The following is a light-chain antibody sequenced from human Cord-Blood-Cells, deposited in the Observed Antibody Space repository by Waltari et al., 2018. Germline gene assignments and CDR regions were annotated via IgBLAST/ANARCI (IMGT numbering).Light chain of an antibody. Sequence: QSALTQPASVSGSPGQSITISCTGTSSDVGGYHYVSWYQQHPGTAPKRMIYDVSNRPTGVSNSFSGSRSGNTASLTVSGLQAEDEADYCCSSYTSSSTHVVFSGGTKLTGL. CDR1: SSDVGGYHY. V-gene: IGLV2-14*01. CDR2: DVS. J-gene: IGLJ2*01. CDR3: SSYTSSSTHVV.